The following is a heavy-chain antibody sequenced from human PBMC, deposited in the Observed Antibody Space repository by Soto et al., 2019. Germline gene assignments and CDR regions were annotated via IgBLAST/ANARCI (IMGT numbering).Heavy chain of an antibody. CDR1: GFTFSSYG. V-gene: IGHV3-33*01. CDR2: IWYDGSNK. Sequence: GGPLRLSCAASGFTFSSYGMHWVRQAPGKGLEWVAVIWYDGSNKYYADSVKGRFTISRDNSKNTLYLQMNSLRAEDTAVYYCARARASSYFDCWGQGTLVTVSS. J-gene: IGHJ4*02. CDR3: ARARASSYFDC.